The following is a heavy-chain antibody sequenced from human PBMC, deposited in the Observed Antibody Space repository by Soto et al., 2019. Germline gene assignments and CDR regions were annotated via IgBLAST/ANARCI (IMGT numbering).Heavy chain of an antibody. CDR3: AKAGYSSGWYVNYYMDV. D-gene: IGHD6-19*01. CDR1: GFTFSSYG. Sequence: TGGSLRLSCAASGFTFSSYGMHWVRQAPGKGLEWVAVISYDGSNKYYADSVKGRFTISRDNSKNTLYLQMNSLRAEDTAVYYCAKAGYSSGWYVNYYMDVWGKGTTVTVSS. CDR2: ISYDGSNK. V-gene: IGHV3-30*18. J-gene: IGHJ6*03.